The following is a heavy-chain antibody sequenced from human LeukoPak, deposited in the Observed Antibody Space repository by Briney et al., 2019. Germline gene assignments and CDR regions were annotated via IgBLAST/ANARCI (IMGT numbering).Heavy chain of an antibody. CDR3: AREITMITDAFDI. CDR1: GGTFSSYA. D-gene: IGHD3-22*01. V-gene: IGHV1-69*04. Sequence: SVKVSCKASGGTFSSYAISWVRQAPGQGLEWMGRIIPILGIANYAQKFQGRVTIIADKSTSTAYMELSSLRSEDTAVYYCAREITMITDAFDIWGQGTMVTVSS. CDR2: IIPILGIA. J-gene: IGHJ3*02.